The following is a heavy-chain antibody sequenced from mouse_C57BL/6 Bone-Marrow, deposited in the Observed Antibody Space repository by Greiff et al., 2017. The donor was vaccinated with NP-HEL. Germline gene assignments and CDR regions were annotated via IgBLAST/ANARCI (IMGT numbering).Heavy chain of an antibody. V-gene: IGHV1-4*01. Sequence: VMLVESGAELARPGASVKMSCKASGYTFTSYTMHWVKQRPGQGLEWIGYINPSSGYTKYNQKFKDKATLTADKSSSTAYMQLSSLTSEDSAVYYCARSNLLLRFWYFDVWGTGTTVTVSS. CDR1: GYTFTSYT. CDR3: ARSNLLLRFWYFDV. J-gene: IGHJ1*03. D-gene: IGHD1-1*01. CDR2: INPSSGYT.